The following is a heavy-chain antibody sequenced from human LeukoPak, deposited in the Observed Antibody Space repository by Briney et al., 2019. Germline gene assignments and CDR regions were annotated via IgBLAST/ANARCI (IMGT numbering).Heavy chain of an antibody. CDR3: ARDQAPRDILTGYSRGNYYFDY. V-gene: IGHV3-21*01. CDR2: ISSSSSYI. Sequence: GGSLRLSCAASGFTFSSYSMNWVRQAPGKGLEWVSSISSSSSYIYYADSVKGRFTISRDNAKNSLYLQMNSLRAEDTAVYYCARDQAPRDILTGYSRGNYYFDYWGQGTLVTVSS. CDR1: GFTFSSYS. D-gene: IGHD3-9*01. J-gene: IGHJ4*02.